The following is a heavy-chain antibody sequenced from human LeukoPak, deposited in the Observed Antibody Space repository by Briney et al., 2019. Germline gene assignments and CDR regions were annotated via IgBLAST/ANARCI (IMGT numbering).Heavy chain of an antibody. CDR3: AREIGDGVVIFYNNWFDP. Sequence: RASVKVSCKASGYTSTSYGISWMRQAPGQGLEWMGWISAYNGNTNYAQRLQGRVTMTTDTSTSTAYMELSSLRSEDTAVYYCAREIGDGVVIFYNNWFDPWGQGTLVTVSS. J-gene: IGHJ5*02. CDR2: ISAYNGNT. CDR1: GYTSTSYG. V-gene: IGHV1-18*01. D-gene: IGHD3-3*01.